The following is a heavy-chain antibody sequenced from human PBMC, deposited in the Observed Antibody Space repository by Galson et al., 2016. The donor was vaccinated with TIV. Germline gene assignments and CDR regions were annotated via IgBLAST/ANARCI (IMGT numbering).Heavy chain of an antibody. Sequence: SVKVSCKASGFTFIGYYIHWVRQAPGQGLEWMGGINANVGGTKYAQKFQGRVTMTRDTSISTVYMELTSLRSDDTAFYYCARDDAMVRRFKADPWGQGTLVTVSS. CDR3: ARDDAMVRRFKADP. CDR1: GFTFIGYY. V-gene: IGHV1-2*02. CDR2: INANVGGT. D-gene: IGHD3-10*01. J-gene: IGHJ5*02.